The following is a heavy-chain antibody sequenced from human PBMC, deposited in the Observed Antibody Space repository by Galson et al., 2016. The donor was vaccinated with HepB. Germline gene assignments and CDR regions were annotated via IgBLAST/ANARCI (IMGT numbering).Heavy chain of an antibody. CDR2: IYHSGTT. CDR1: GDSVSSNKW. CDR3: ARVGGSSSSIEYFQH. D-gene: IGHD6-6*01. V-gene: IGHV4-4*02. Sequence: ETLSLTCGVSGDSVSSNKWWSWVRQSPEKGLEWIGEIYHSGTTNYNPSLKSRFTLSVDKSKNQFSLKLSSVTAADTAVYYCARVGGSSSSIEYFQHWGQGTLVTVSS. J-gene: IGHJ1*01.